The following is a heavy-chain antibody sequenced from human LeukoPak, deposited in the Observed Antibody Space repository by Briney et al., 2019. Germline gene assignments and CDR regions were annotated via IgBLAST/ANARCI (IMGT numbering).Heavy chain of an antibody. J-gene: IGHJ4*02. CDR1: GFTFSSYS. V-gene: IGHV3-21*01. D-gene: IGHD4-23*01. Sequence: GGSLSLSCAASGFTFSSYSMNWVRQAPGKGLEWVSSISSSSSYIYYADSVKGRFTISRDNAKNSLYLQMNSLRAEDTAVYYCAREDYGGNSIDYWGQGTLVTVSS. CDR2: ISSSSSYI. CDR3: AREDYGGNSIDY.